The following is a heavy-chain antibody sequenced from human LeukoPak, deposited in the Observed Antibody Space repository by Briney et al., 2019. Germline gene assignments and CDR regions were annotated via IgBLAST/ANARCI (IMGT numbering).Heavy chain of an antibody. CDR2: IYHSGST. J-gene: IGHJ5*02. Sequence: SETLSLTCAVSGYSISSGYYWGWIRQPPGKGLEWIGSIYHSGSTYYNPSLKSRVTISVDTSKNQFSLKLSSMTAADTAVYYCASYDFWSGYYRAWGQGTLVTVSS. V-gene: IGHV4-38-2*01. CDR1: GYSISSGYY. CDR3: ASYDFWSGYYRA. D-gene: IGHD3-3*01.